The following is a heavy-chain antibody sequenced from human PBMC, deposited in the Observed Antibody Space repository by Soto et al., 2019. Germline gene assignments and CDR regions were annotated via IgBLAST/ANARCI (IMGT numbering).Heavy chain of an antibody. CDR2: IDPRHSYT. D-gene: IGHD3-22*01. J-gene: IGHJ4*02. CDR3: ACKEYHDTSGYIY. Sequence: PGESLKISCKGSGYSFINYWINWVRQMPDKGLEWMGRIDPRHSYTNYSPSFQGHVTISVDESITTAYLQWSSLKASDTAMYYCACKEYHDTSGYIYWSQGTLVTVSS. CDR1: GYSFINYW. V-gene: IGHV5-10-1*01.